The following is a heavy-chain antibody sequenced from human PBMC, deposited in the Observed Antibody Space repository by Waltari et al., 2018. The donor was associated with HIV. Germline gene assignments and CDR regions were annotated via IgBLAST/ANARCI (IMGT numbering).Heavy chain of an antibody. D-gene: IGHD2-15*01. CDR2: ISAYKGNT. CDR3: AREEPIVVVVAADYYYGMDV. V-gene: IGHV1-18*01. CDR1: GYTFTSYG. Sequence: QVQLVQSGAEVKKPGASVKVSCKASGYTFTSYGISWVRQAPGQGLEWMGWISAYKGNTNYAQKLQGRVTMTTDTSTSTAYMELRSLRSDDTAVYYCAREEPIVVVVAADYYYGMDVWGQGTTVTVSS. J-gene: IGHJ6*02.